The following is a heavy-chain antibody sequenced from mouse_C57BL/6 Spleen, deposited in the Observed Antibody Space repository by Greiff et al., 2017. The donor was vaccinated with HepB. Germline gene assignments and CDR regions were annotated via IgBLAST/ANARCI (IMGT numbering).Heavy chain of an antibody. CDR1: GYSITSGYY. J-gene: IGHJ2*01. D-gene: IGHD4-1*01. V-gene: IGHV3-6*01. CDR3: AREELAFYFDY. CDR2: ISYDGSN. Sequence: VQLKESGPGLVKPSQSLSLTCSVTGYSITSGYYWNWIRQFPGNKLEWMGYISYDGSNNYNPSLKNRISITRDTSKNQFFLKLNSVTTEDTATYYCAREELAFYFDYWGQGTTLTVSS.